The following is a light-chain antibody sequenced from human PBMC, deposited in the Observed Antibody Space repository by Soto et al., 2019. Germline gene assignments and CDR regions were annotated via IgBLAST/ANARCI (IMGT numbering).Light chain of an antibody. CDR3: QQYNNWPPIT. CDR2: GAS. Sequence: EIVLTQSPGTLSLSPGERATLSCRASQSVSSSYLAWYQQKPGQAPRLLIYGASNRATGIPDRFSGSGSGTEFTLTISSLQSEDFAVYHCQQYNNWPPITFGQGTRLEIK. J-gene: IGKJ5*01. CDR1: QSVSSSY. V-gene: IGKV3-20*01.